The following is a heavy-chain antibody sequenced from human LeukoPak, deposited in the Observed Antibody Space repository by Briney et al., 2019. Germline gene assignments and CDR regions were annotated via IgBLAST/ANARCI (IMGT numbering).Heavy chain of an antibody. Sequence: GGSLRLSCVATGFTFDEHTIRSVCQRPGGSVGWVFLVSWDGFAFYRHSVQRRSTASRDRKANSVYLQMNSLTPEDSAVYSCVTDALPHCASSSCYQFDYWGQGTLVTVSS. CDR3: VTDALPHCASSSCYQFDY. D-gene: IGHD2-2*01. CDR2: VSWDGFA. J-gene: IGHJ4*02. CDR1: GFTFDEHT. V-gene: IGHV3-43*01.